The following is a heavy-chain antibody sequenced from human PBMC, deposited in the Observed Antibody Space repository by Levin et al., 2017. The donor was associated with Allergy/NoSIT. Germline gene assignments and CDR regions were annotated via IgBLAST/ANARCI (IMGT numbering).Heavy chain of an antibody. CDR3: AKHREYSGYDLGGYFDY. J-gene: IGHJ4*02. Sequence: GSLRLSCTVSGGSISRYYWSWVRQPPGKGLEWIGYIYDSGNTNYNPSLKSRVTISVDTSKNQLSLKLTSVTAADTAVYYCAKHREYSGYDLGGYFDYWGQGTLVTVSS. V-gene: IGHV4-59*08. CDR2: IYDSGNT. CDR1: GGSISRYY. D-gene: IGHD5-12*01.